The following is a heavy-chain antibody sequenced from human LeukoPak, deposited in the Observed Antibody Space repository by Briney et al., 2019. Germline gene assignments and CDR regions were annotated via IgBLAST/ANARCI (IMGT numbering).Heavy chain of an antibody. Sequence: GGSLRLSCSASGFTFSNYWMSWVRQAPGKGLEWVANIKQDESEKYYVDSVKGRFTISRDNAKSSLYLQMNSLRAEDTAVYYCARALGSSSCRYQAFEEWGQGTLVTVSS. D-gene: IGHD2-2*01. V-gene: IGHV3-7*01. CDR3: ARALGSSSCRYQAFEE. J-gene: IGHJ4*02. CDR2: IKQDESEK. CDR1: GFTFSNYW.